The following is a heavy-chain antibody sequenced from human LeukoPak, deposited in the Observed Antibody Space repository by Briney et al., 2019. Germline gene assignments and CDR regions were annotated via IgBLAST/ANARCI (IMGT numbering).Heavy chain of an antibody. CDR3: ATNLGYCSGGSCYAY. D-gene: IGHD2-15*01. Sequence: PSETLSLTCTVSGGSMSSNYMSWVRQAPGKGLEWVSVIYSGGSTYYADSVKGRFTISRDNSKNTLNLQMNSLRAEDTAVYYCATNLGYCSGGSCYAYWGQGTLVTVSS. CDR2: IYSGGST. V-gene: IGHV3-53*01. J-gene: IGHJ4*02. CDR1: GGSMSSNY.